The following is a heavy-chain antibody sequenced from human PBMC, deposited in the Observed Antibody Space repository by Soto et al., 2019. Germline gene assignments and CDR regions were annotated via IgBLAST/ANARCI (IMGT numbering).Heavy chain of an antibody. J-gene: IGHJ4*02. V-gene: IGHV4-39*01. CDR1: GGSISSSNYY. D-gene: IGHD1-26*01. CDR2: FYYSGST. CDR3: ARLTSGSYPRVFDY. Sequence: SETLSLTCIVSGGSISSSNYYWGWIRQPPGKGLEWIGSFYYSGSTYYNPSLKSRVTISVDTFKNQFSLKLSSVTAADTAVYYCARLTSGSYPRVFDYWGQGTLVTAPQ.